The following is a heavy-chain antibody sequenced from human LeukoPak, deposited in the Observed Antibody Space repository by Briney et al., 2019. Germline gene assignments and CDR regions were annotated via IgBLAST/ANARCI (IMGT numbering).Heavy chain of an antibody. CDR3: ARHVYYYGSGTF. V-gene: IGHV4-39*01. Sequence: SETLSLTCTVSGASINRSNYYWRWLRQPPGTGLEWIGSIDYRGITYYKPSLKSRVTISVDTSKNQFSLKLSSVTAADTAVYYCARHVYYYGSGTFWGQGTLVTVSS. D-gene: IGHD3-10*01. CDR1: GASINRSNYY. J-gene: IGHJ4*02. CDR2: IDYRGIT.